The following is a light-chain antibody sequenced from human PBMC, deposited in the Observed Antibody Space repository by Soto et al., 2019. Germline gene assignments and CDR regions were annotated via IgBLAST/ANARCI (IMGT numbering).Light chain of an antibody. CDR2: KAS. CDR3: HQYEKWPQT. V-gene: IGKV1-5*03. Sequence: DIQMTQSPSTLSASVGDRVTISCRASQSVSNWLAWYQQKPGKAPKLLIYKASSLESGVPSRFSGSGSGTEFTLTISSLQSEDFAVYYCHQYEKWPQTFGQGTKVELK. J-gene: IGKJ1*01. CDR1: QSVSNW.